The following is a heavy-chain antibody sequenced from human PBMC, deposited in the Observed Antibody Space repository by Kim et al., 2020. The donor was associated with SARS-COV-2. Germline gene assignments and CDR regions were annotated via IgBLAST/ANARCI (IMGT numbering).Heavy chain of an antibody. CDR1: GFTFSSYW. D-gene: IGHD3-10*01. CDR3: ARGDYIITFVDY. V-gene: IGHV3-74*01. CDR2: INSDGSST. Sequence: GGSLRLSCAASGFTFSSYWMHWVRQAPGKGLVWVSRINSDGSSTSYADSVKGLLTISRDNAKDTLYLQVNSLRAEDTAVYYCARGDYIITFVDYWGQGTLVTVSS. J-gene: IGHJ4*02.